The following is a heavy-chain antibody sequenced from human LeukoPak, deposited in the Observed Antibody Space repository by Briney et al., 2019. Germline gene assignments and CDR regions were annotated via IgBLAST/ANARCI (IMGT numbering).Heavy chain of an antibody. CDR2: ISAYNGNT. V-gene: IGHV1-18*01. Sequence: ASVKVSCKASGGTFSSYGISWVRQAPGQGLEWMGWISAYNGNTNYAQKLQGRVTMTTDTSTSTAYMELRSLRSDDTAVYYCARKSSGWYVRYYYGMDVWGQGTTVTVSS. D-gene: IGHD6-19*01. CDR1: GGTFSSYG. J-gene: IGHJ6*02. CDR3: ARKSSGWYVRYYYGMDV.